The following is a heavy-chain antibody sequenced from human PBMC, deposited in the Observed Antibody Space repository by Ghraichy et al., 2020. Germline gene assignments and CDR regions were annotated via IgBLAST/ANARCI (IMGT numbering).Heavy chain of an antibody. D-gene: IGHD1-26*01. V-gene: IGHV4-34*01. CDR3: ARFNSVGATGFDY. Sequence: SETLSLTCAVYGGSFSGYYWSWIRQPPGKGLEWIGEINHSGSTNYNPSLKSRVTISVDTSKNQFSLKLSSVTAADTAVYYCARFNSVGATGFDYWGQGTLVTVSS. J-gene: IGHJ4*02. CDR2: INHSGST. CDR1: GGSFSGYY.